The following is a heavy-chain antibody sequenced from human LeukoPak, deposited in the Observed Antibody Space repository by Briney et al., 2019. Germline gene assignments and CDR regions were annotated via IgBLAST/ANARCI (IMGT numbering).Heavy chain of an antibody. D-gene: IGHD3-3*01. J-gene: IGHJ3*02. Sequence: SETRSLTCTVSGGPIRNSYWSWVRHSAGTGMQWIGRIHGTLGSTNHNPSLKSRVVMSLDTSSNQFSLRLSAMSAADTATYYCARIFDRDIWGQGTLVTVSP. CDR1: GGPIRNSY. CDR2: IHGTLGST. CDR3: ARIFDRDI. V-gene: IGHV4-4*07.